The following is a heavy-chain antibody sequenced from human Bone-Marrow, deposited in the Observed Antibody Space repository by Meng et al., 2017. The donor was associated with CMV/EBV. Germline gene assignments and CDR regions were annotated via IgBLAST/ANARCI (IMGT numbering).Heavy chain of an antibody. CDR3: ARDGIGKETVPAATVWFDP. D-gene: IGHD2-2*01. CDR1: GYTFTSYG. V-gene: IGHV1-18*01. CDR2: ISAYNGNT. J-gene: IGHJ5*02. Sequence: ASVKVSCKASGYTFTSYGISWVRQAPGQGLEWMGWISAYNGNTNYAQKLQGRVTMTTDTSTSTAYMELSSLRSEDTAVYYCARDGIGKETVPAATVWFDPWGQGTLVTVSS.